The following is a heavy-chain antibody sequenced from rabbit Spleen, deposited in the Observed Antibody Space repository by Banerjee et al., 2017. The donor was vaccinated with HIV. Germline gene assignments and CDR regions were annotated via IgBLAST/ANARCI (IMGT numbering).Heavy chain of an antibody. Sequence: VESGGDLVKPGASLTLTCTASGFSFSGSYYMCWVRQAPGKGLEWIACIDAGSSGFPYFASWAKGRFTISKTSSTTVTLQLNSLTAADTATYFCARDTSSSFSSYGMDLWGPGTLVTVS. D-gene: IGHD1-1*01. CDR2: IDAGSSGFP. V-gene: IGHV1S40*01. J-gene: IGHJ6*01. CDR1: GFSFSGSYY. CDR3: ARDTSSSFSSYGMDL.